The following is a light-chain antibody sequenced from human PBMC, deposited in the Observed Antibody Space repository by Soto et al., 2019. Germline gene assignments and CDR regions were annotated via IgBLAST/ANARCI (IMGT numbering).Light chain of an antibody. V-gene: IGKV3-15*01. Sequence: ETEMPQSPGPLSVSPGERSTLSCRAGQSVSSNLAWYQQKPGQAPRLLIYGASSRATGIPVRFSGSGSGTEFTLTISSLQSEDFAVYYCQQYNNWPLTFGQGTRLEIK. CDR2: GAS. J-gene: IGKJ5*01. CDR1: QSVSSN. CDR3: QQYNNWPLT.